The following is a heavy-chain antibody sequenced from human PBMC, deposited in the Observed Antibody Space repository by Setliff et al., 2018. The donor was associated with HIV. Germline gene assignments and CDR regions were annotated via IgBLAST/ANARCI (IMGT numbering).Heavy chain of an antibody. J-gene: IGHJ5*02. Sequence: PSETLSLTCSVSTDSISNSHWSWMRQPAGKGLEWIGQIFGSGTTHYNPSLKSRVTMSIDTSKNQFSLKLNSVTAADTAVYFCARDRSKYGTGSSAYNWFDPWGLGTLVTVSS. CDR2: IFGSGTT. V-gene: IGHV4-4*07. CDR3: ARDRSKYGTGSSAYNWFDP. CDR1: TDSISNSH. D-gene: IGHD3-16*01.